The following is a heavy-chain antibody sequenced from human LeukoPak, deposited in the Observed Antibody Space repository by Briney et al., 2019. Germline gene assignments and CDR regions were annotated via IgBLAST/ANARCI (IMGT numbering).Heavy chain of an antibody. CDR2: ISHSGST. CDR3: AGGSTGSAYDY. J-gene: IGHJ4*02. D-gene: IGHD7-27*01. CDR1: DGSFSGYY. V-gene: IGHV4-34*01. Sequence: WETLSLTCAIYDGSFSGYYWSWIRQPPGKGLEWIGGISHSGSTNYNPSLESRVTISLDTSTTHSSLRLTSVTAADTAVYYCAGGSTGSAYDYWGQGALVTVSP.